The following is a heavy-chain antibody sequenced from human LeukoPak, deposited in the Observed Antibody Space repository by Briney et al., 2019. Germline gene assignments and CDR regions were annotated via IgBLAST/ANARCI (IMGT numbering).Heavy chain of an antibody. CDR1: GFTFSSYV. CDR3: VFGVVSSGFPFDY. D-gene: IGHD6-19*01. J-gene: IGHJ4*02. V-gene: IGHV3-64D*06. Sequence: PGGSLRLSCSASGFTFSSYVMHWVRQAPGKGLEYVSTISSNGDSTYYADSVKGRFIISRDNSENTLHLQMTSLRAEDTAVYYCVFGVVSSGFPFDYWGQGTLVTVSS. CDR2: ISSNGDST.